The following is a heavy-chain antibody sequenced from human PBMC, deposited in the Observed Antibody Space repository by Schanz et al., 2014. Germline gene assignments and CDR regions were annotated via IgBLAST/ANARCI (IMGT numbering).Heavy chain of an antibody. CDR1: GFTFSSYA. J-gene: IGHJ4*02. D-gene: IGHD5-12*01. CDR3: ARKVVATIGGYYDN. CDR2: ISGSGGST. V-gene: IGHV3-23*01. Sequence: EVQLLESGGGLVQPGGSLRLSCAASGFTFSSYAMSWVRQAPGKGLEWVSAISGSGGSTYYADSVKGRFTISRDNSKNTLYLQLNSLRAEDTAVYYCARKVVATIGGYYDNWGQGTPINVSS.